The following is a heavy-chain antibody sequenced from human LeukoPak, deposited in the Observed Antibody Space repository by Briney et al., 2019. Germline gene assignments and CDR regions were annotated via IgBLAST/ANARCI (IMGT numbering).Heavy chain of an antibody. Sequence: GRSLRLSCAASGFTFSSYGMHWVRQAPGKGLEWVAVISYDGSNKYYADSVKGRFTISRDNSKNTLYLQMNSLRAEDTAVYYCAEGSNYDFWSGYYYFDYWGQGTLVTVSS. V-gene: IGHV3-30*18. CDR1: GFTFSSYG. J-gene: IGHJ4*02. D-gene: IGHD3-3*01. CDR3: AEGSNYDFWSGYYYFDY. CDR2: ISYDGSNK.